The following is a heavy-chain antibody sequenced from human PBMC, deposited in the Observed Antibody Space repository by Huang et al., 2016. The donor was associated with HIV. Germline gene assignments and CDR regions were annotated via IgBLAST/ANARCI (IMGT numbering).Heavy chain of an antibody. V-gene: IGHV3-43*01. CDR2: ISWDGDNT. J-gene: IGHJ6*03. D-gene: IGHD3-16*01. CDR3: AKDGRMDNYYDYSGHYYYYMDV. CDR1: GFSFDEYT. Sequence: AASGFSFDEYTFHWVRQAPGGGLEWVALISWDGDNTYYADSVKGRFTISRDNNKYSLYLQMNSLRTEDTALYYCAKDGRMDNYYDYSGHYYYYMDVWGKGTTVTVSS.